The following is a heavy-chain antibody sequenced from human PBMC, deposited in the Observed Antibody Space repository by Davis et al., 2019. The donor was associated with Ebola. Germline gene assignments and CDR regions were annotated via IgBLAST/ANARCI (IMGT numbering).Heavy chain of an antibody. Sequence: MPSETLSLTCTVSGGSTTTGGYHRSCFCHPPGKGLEWIGEINHSGCSNYNPSLKSRVTISVDTSKNQFSLKLSSVTAPDTAVYYWARGRLLWFGELFPWDQGTLVTVSS. CDR1: GGSTTTGGYH. D-gene: IGHD3-10*01. CDR2: INHSGCS. J-gene: IGHJ5*02. CDR3: ARGRLLWFGELFP. V-gene: IGHV4-34*01.